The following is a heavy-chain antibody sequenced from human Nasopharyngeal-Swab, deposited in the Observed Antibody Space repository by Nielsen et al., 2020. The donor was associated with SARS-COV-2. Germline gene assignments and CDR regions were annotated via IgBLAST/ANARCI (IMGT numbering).Heavy chain of an antibody. Sequence: WIRQPPGKGLEWIGYIYHTGTTNYNPSLKSRVIISIDTSKNQFSVKLSSVTAADTAVYYYAVILYESSGYWVDYWGQGTLVTVSS. CDR2: IYHTGTT. CDR3: AVILYESSGYWVDY. J-gene: IGHJ4*02. D-gene: IGHD3-22*01. V-gene: IGHV4-59*01.